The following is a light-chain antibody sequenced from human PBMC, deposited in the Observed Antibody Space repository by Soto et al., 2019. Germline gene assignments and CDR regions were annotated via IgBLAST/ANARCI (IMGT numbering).Light chain of an antibody. J-gene: IGKJ1*01. V-gene: IGKV3-11*01. CDR1: QSVSSY. Sequence: DILLTQSPAILSMSPGERATLSCRASQSVSSYFAWYQQKPGQAPRLLIYDASNRATGVPARFSGSGSGTDFTLTISSLEPEDFAVYYCQQRRYWPVTFGHGTKVDIK. CDR3: QQRRYWPVT. CDR2: DAS.